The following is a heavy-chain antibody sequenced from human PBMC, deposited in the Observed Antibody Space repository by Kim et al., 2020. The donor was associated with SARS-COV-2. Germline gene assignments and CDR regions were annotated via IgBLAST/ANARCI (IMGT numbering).Heavy chain of an antibody. D-gene: IGHD6-13*01. J-gene: IGHJ4*02. CDR1: GFTFSSYA. CDR2: ISYDGSNK. V-gene: IGHV3-30*04. Sequence: GGSLRLSCAASGFTFSSYAMHWVRQAPGKGLEWVAVISYDGSNKYYADSVKGRFTISRDNSKNTLYLQMNSLRVEDTALYYCGRGSAAPDWWGQGTLVTVSS. CDR3: GRGSAAPDW.